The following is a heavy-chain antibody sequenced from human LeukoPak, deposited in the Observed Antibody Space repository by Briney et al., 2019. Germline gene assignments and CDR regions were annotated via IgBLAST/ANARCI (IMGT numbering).Heavy chain of an antibody. D-gene: IGHD3-9*01. CDR1: GGSISSGGYY. CDR2: IYYSGSI. J-gene: IGHJ4*02. V-gene: IGHV4-30-4*01. CDR3: ARVLTGYFFHLDY. Sequence: SETLSLTCTVSGGSISSGGYYWSWIRQPPGKGLEWIGYIYYSGSIYYNPSLKSRVTISVDTSKNQFSLKLSSVTAADTAVYYCARVLTGYFFHLDYWGQGTLVTVSS.